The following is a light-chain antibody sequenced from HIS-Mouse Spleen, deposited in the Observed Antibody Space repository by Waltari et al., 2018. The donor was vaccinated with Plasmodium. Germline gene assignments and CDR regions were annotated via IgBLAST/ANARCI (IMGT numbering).Light chain of an antibody. Sequence: QSALTQPASVSGSPGQSITLSCTGTSSDVGGSTQVPWYQQPPGQAPKLMIYDVSNRPSGVSNRFSGSKSGNTASLTISGLQAEDEADYYCSSYTSSSTLVFGGGTKLTVL. CDR1: SSDVGGSTQ. CDR3: SSYTSSSTLV. CDR2: DVS. J-gene: IGLJ2*01. V-gene: IGLV2-14*03.